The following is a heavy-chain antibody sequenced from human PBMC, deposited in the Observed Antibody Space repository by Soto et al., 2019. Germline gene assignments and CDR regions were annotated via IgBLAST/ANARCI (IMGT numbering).Heavy chain of an antibody. CDR1: GGSISRSSYY. D-gene: IGHD5-12*01. CDR2: IYYSGST. CDR3: ARLTGRWLQGVYYYHGMDV. J-gene: IGHJ6*02. Sequence: PSETLSLTCTVSGGSISRSSYYWGWIRQPPGKGLEWIGSIYYSGSTYYNPSLKSRVTISVDTSKNQFSLKLSSVTAADTAVYYCARLTGRWLQGVYYYHGMDVWGQGTTVT. V-gene: IGHV4-39*01.